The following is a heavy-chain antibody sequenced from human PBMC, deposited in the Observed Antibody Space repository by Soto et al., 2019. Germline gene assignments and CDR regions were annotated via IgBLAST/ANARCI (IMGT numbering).Heavy chain of an antibody. CDR1: GGTFSSYA. J-gene: IGHJ3*02. CDR3: ARSSLSSGDAFDI. V-gene: IGHV1-69*13. D-gene: IGHD6-19*01. Sequence: ASVKVSCKASGGTFSSYAISWVRQAPGQGLEWMGGTIPIFGTANYAQKFQGRVTITADESTSTAYMELSSLRSEDTAVYYCARSSLSSGDAFDIWGQGTMVTVSS. CDR2: TIPIFGTA.